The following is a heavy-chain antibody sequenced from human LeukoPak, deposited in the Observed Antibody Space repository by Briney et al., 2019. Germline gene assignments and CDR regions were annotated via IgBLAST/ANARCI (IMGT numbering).Heavy chain of an antibody. Sequence: GGSLRLSCTASGFTFGDYAMTWVRQAPGKGLEWVSGISTSGDRTYYADSVKGRFTISRDNSKNTLYLQMNSLRAEDTAEYYCARSAVGTSCCTAVDYWGQGTLVTVSS. D-gene: IGHD1-26*01. CDR3: ARSAVGTSCCTAVDY. V-gene: IGHV3-23*01. CDR2: ISTSGDRT. J-gene: IGHJ4*02. CDR1: GFTFGDYA.